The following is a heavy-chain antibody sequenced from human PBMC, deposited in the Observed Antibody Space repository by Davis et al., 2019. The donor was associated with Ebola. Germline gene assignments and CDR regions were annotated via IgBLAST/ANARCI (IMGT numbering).Heavy chain of an antibody. Sequence: AASVKVSCKASGYTFTSYGISWVRQAPGQGLEWMGWISAYHGNTNYAQKFQGRVTMTTDTSTSTAYMELRSLTSDDTAVYYCARLAYDFWSGHDSWGQGTLVTVSS. J-gene: IGHJ4*02. CDR1: GYTFTSYG. D-gene: IGHD3-3*01. CDR2: ISAYHGNT. CDR3: ARLAYDFWSGHDS. V-gene: IGHV1-18*04.